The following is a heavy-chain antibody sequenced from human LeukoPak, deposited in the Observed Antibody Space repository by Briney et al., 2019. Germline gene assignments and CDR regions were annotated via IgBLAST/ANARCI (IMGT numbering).Heavy chain of an antibody. Sequence: SQTLSLTCAVSGGSISSGGYYWSWIRQPPGKGLEWIGEINHSGSTNYNPSLKSRVTISVDTSKNQFSLKLSSVTAADTAVYYCARTSGSYNSPGYYGMDVWGQGTTVTVSS. CDR1: GGSISSGGYY. CDR2: INHSGST. J-gene: IGHJ6*02. CDR3: ARTSGSYNSPGYYGMDV. D-gene: IGHD3-10*01. V-gene: IGHV4-30-2*01.